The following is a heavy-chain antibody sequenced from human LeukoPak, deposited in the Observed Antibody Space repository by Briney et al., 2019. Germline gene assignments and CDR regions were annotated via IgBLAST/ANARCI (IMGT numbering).Heavy chain of an antibody. CDR3: VRGDDRSGYWVSY. CDR1: GFTFSTYS. CDR2: ISSGSGYI. V-gene: IGHV3-21*01. J-gene: IGHJ4*02. Sequence: PGGSLRLSCAASGFTFSTYSMNWGRQAPGKGLEWVSSISSGSGYINYADSVKGRFTISRDNAKNSLYLQMNSLRAEDTAVYYCVRGDDRSGYWVSYWGQGTVVTVSS. D-gene: IGHD3-22*01.